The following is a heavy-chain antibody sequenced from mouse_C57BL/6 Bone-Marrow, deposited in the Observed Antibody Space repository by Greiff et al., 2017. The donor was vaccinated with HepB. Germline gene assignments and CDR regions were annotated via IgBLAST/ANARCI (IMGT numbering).Heavy chain of an antibody. Sequence: VQLQQSGPELVKPGASVKISCKASGYTFTDYYMNWVKQSHGKSLEWIGDINPNNGGTSYNQKFKGKATLTVDKSSSTAYMELRSLTSEDSAVYYCAKGAHSYYFDYWGQGTTLTVSS. CDR3: AKGAHSYYFDY. CDR2: INPNNGGT. J-gene: IGHJ2*01. V-gene: IGHV1-26*01. D-gene: IGHD1-2*01. CDR1: GYTFTDYY.